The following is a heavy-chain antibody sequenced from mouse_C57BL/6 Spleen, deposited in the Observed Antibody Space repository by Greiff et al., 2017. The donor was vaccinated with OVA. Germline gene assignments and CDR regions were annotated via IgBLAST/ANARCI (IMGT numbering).Heavy chain of an antibody. D-gene: IGHD2-4*01. CDR1: GFTFSSYA. CDR3: ARAGYYDYDYAMDY. V-gene: IGHV5-4*03. Sequence: DVKLVESGGGLVKPGGSLKLSCAASGFTFSSYAMSWVRQTPEKRLEWVATISDGGSYTYYPDNVKGRFTISRDNAKNNLYLQMSHLKSEDTAMYYCARAGYYDYDYAMDYWGQGTSVTVSS. CDR2: ISDGGSYT. J-gene: IGHJ4*01.